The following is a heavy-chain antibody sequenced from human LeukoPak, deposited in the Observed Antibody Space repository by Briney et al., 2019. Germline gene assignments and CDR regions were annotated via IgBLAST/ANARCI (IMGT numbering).Heavy chain of an antibody. CDR1: GFTFDDYG. J-gene: IGHJ5*02. CDR2: VYHSEHT. V-gene: IGHV4-38-2*01. Sequence: GSLRLSCAASGFTFDDYGMSWIRQPPGKGLEWIGSVYHSEHTSYNPSLKSRVTVSLDTSKNQFTLKLSSVTAADTAVYYCARGPGGYNHNWFDPWGQGTLVIVSS. D-gene: IGHD5-24*01. CDR3: ARGPGGYNHNWFDP.